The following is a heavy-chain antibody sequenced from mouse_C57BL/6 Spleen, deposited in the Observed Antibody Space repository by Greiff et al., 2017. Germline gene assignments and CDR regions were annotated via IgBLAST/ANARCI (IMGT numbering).Heavy chain of an antibody. CDR2: IDPSDSYT. CDR3: ARNGYDYAMDY. Sequence: QVQLKQPGAELVMPGASVKLSCKASGYTFTSYWMHWVKQRPGQGLEWIGEIDPSDSYTNYNQKFKGKSTLTVDKSSSTAYMQLSSLTSEDSAVYYCARNGYDYAMDYWGQGTSVTVSS. J-gene: IGHJ4*01. V-gene: IGHV1-69*01. D-gene: IGHD2-2*01. CDR1: GYTFTSYW.